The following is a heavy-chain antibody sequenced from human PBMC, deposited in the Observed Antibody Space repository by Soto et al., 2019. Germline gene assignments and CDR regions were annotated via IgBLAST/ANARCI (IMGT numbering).Heavy chain of an antibody. Sequence: QVQLQESGPGLVKPSQTLSLTCTVSGGSISGGGYYWSWIRQHPGKGLEWIGYIYYSGSTYYNPSLKSRVTISVDTSKNPFSLKLSSVTAADTAVYYCARGGRRSPGMDVWGQGTTVTVSS. V-gene: IGHV4-31*03. CDR3: ARGGRRSPGMDV. J-gene: IGHJ6*02. CDR2: IYYSGST. CDR1: GGSISGGGYY.